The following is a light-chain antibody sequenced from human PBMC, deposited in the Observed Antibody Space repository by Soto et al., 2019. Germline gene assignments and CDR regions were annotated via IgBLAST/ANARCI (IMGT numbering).Light chain of an antibody. CDR3: LQEFNYPRT. J-gene: IGKJ1*01. CDR2: AAT. Sequence: AIQITQSPPSLSASVGDRVTITCRASQDIRNELGWYQQQPGKAPKLLIYAATNLQSGVPSRFSGTGSGTAFTLTISGLQPEESATYFWLQEFNYPRTFGQGTRVEIK. V-gene: IGKV1-6*01. CDR1: QDIRNE.